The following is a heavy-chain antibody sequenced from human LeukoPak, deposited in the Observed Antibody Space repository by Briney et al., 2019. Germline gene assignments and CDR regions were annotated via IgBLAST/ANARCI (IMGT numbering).Heavy chain of an antibody. CDR1: GGSISSGGYY. D-gene: IGHD5-18*01. V-gene: IGHV4-31*03. Sequence: SEILSLTCTVSGGSISSGGYYWSWIRQHPGKGLEWIGYIYYSGSTYYNPSLKSRVTISVDTSKNQFSLKLSSVTAADTAVYYCARTKDTAMVFSDYWGQGTLVTVSS. CDR3: ARTKDTAMVFSDY. CDR2: IYYSGST. J-gene: IGHJ4*02.